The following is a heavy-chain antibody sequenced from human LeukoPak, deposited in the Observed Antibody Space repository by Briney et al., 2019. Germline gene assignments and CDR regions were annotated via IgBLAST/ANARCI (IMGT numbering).Heavy chain of an antibody. J-gene: IGHJ4*02. CDR3: AKDLKYYDSSGPIDY. V-gene: IGHV3-66*01. D-gene: IGHD3-22*01. Sequence: PGGSLRLSCAASGFTVSSNYMSWVRQAPGEGLEWVSVIYSGGSTYYADSVKGRFTISRDNSKNTLYLQMNSLRAEDTAVYYCAKDLKYYDSSGPIDYWGQGTLVTVSS. CDR1: GFTVSSNY. CDR2: IYSGGST.